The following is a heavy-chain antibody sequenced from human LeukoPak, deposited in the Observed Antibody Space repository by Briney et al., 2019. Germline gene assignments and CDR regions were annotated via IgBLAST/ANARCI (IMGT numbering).Heavy chain of an antibody. CDR1: GGTFSSYA. CDR3: ARVSSAAGYSYYYGMDV. Sequence: VASVKVSCKASGGTFSSYAISWVRQAPGQGLEWMGGIIPIFGTANCAQKFQGRVTITADESTSTAYMELSSLRSEDTAVYYCARVSSAAGYSYYYGMDVWGKGTTVTVSS. J-gene: IGHJ6*04. D-gene: IGHD6-13*01. V-gene: IGHV1-69*13. CDR2: IIPIFGTA.